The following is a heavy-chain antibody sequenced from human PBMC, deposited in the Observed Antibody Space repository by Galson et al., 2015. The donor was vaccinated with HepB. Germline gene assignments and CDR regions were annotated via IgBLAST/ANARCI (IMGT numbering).Heavy chain of an antibody. D-gene: IGHD3-3*01. CDR3: ARGPNYDFWSGYRGFSFDI. CDR2: ITHKGTT. J-gene: IGHJ4*02. V-gene: IGHV4-34*01. CDR1: GGSFSGYD. Sequence: LTCAVYGGSFSGYDWTWIRQPPGKGLEWIGEITHKGTTNYNPSLNSRVTMSVDTSKSQFSLKMNSVTAADTAVYYCARGPNYDFWSGYRGFSFDIWGQGALVAVSS.